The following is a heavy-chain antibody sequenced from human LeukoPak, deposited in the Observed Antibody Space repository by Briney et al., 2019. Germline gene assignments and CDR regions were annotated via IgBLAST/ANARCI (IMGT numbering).Heavy chain of an antibody. CDR3: ARGGLTQFYDSSGYWFFDL. V-gene: IGHV1-8*01. CDR2: MNPNSGNA. D-gene: IGHD3-22*01. Sequence: ASVKVSCKASGYTFTNYDINWVRQATGQGLEWMGWMNPNSGNAGYAQKFQGRVTMTRDTSISTAYMELSRLGSEDTAVYYRARGGLTQFYDSSGYWFFDLWGRGTLVTVSS. J-gene: IGHJ2*01. CDR1: GYTFTNYD.